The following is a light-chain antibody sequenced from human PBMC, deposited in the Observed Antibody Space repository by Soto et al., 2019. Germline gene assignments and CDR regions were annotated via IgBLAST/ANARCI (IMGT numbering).Light chain of an antibody. Sequence: DIQMTQSPSTLSASVGDRVTITCRAGQSISSCLAWYQQKPGKAPKLLIYDASSLESGVPSRFSGSGSGTEFTLTISSLQPDDFATYYCQQYNSYWTFGQGTKVDI. CDR1: QSISSC. CDR2: DAS. CDR3: QQYNSYWT. V-gene: IGKV1-5*01. J-gene: IGKJ1*01.